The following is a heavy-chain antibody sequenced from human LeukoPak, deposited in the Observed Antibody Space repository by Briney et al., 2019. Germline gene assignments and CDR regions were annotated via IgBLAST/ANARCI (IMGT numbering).Heavy chain of an antibody. Sequence: ASVKLSCKASGYAFTNYAIHWVRQAPGQRLEWMGWINPGNTNTKYSQKFQGRVTITRDTSASTAYMELSSLRSEDTAVYYCARGCGGDCPNAEYFHHWGQGTLVTVSS. D-gene: IGHD2-21*02. J-gene: IGHJ1*01. CDR3: ARGCGGDCPNAEYFHH. CDR1: GYAFTNYA. V-gene: IGHV1-3*01. CDR2: INPGNTNT.